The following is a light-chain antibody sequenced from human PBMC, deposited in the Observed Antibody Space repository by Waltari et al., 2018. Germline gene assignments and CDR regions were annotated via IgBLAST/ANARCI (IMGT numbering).Light chain of an antibody. J-gene: IGLJ2*01. V-gene: IGLV2-14*03. CDR1: STDVVAYNF. Sequence: QSALTQAASVSGSPGQSITLSCTTTSTDVVAYNFVSWYQPHLGKAPKLMIFDVSNRPSGVSNRFSGSKSGNTASLTISGLQAEDEADYYCSSYISSSTLELFGGGTSLTVL. CDR2: DVS. CDR3: SSYISSSTLEL.